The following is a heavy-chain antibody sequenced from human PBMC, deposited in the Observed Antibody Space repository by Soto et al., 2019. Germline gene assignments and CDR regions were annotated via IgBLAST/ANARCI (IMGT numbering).Heavy chain of an antibody. CDR2: LDPEDGET. Sequence: ASVKVSCKVSGYTLTELSMHWVRQAPGKGLEWMGGLDPEDGETIYAQKFQGRATMTEDTSTDTAYMQLSSLRSEDTAVYYCATDSCSGSYCEIDSWGQGTLVTVS. CDR1: GYTLTELS. D-gene: IGHD1-26*01. J-gene: IGHJ4*02. V-gene: IGHV1-24*01. CDR3: ATDSCSGSYCEIDS.